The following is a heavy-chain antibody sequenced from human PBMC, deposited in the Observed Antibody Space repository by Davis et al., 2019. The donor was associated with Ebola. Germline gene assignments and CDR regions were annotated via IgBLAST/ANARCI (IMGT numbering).Heavy chain of an antibody. V-gene: IGHV4-61*01. CDR3: ARMGLTYGMDV. Sequence: PSETLSLTCTVSGVSVSSGSLYWSWMRQPPGKGLEWIGYIYYSGVTNYNPSLKSRVTISEDMSKNQFSLKLRSVTAADMAVYYCARMGLTYGMDVWGQGTTVTV. CDR1: GVSVSSGSLY. J-gene: IGHJ6*02. CDR2: IYYSGVT. D-gene: IGHD3/OR15-3a*01.